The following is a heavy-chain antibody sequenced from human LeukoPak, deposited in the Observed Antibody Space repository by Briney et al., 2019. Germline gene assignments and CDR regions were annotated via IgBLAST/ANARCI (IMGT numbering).Heavy chain of an antibody. CDR1: GFTFSSYE. V-gene: IGHV3-48*03. CDR2: ISSSGSTI. CDR3: ARVATRGAYFDY. J-gene: IGHJ4*02. D-gene: IGHD5-12*01. Sequence: HPGGSLRLSCAASGFTFSSYEMNWVRQAPGKGLEWVSYISSSGSTIYYADSVKGRFTISRDNAKNSLYLQMNSLRAEDTAVYYCARVATRGAYFDYRGQGTLVTVSS.